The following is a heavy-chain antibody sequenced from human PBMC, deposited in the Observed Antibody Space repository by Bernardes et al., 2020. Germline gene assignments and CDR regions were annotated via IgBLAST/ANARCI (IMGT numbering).Heavy chain of an antibody. V-gene: IGHV5-51*01. D-gene: IGHD3-22*01. CDR3: ARRNYYDGSGYEH. Sequence: GESLKISCRGSGYNFGTYWIAWVRQMPGKGPELMGIIYPNDSETRYNPSFQGQVTISADESIGTAYLQWSSLKASDTAMYYCARRNYYDGSGYEHWGQGTLVTVSS. J-gene: IGHJ4*02. CDR2: IYPNDSET. CDR1: GYNFGTYW.